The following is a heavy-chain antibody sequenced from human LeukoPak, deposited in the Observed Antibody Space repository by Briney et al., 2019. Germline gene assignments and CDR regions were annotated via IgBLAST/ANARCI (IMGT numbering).Heavy chain of an antibody. V-gene: IGHV4-38-2*02. Sequence: SETLSLTCTVSGYSISSGYYWGWIRQPPGKGLEWIGSIYHSGSTYYNPSLKSRVTISVDTSKNQFSLKLSSVTAADTAVYYCARGLDILTGYTTVGYWGQGTLVTVSS. CDR1: GYSISSGYY. CDR3: ARGLDILTGYTTVGY. D-gene: IGHD3-9*01. J-gene: IGHJ4*02. CDR2: IYHSGST.